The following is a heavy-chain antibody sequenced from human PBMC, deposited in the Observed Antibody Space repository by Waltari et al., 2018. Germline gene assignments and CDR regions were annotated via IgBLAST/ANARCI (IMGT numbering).Heavy chain of an antibody. J-gene: IGHJ4*02. CDR2: INAGSGDT. D-gene: IGHD6-13*01. V-gene: IGHV1-3*01. CDR1: GYTFTSYA. Sequence: VQLVQSGAEVKRPGASLKVSCKASGYTFTSYAMHWVRQVPGQGLDWMGWINAGSGDTKYSKKFQARVTITRDTSASTAYMELSSLTSEDTAVYYCARVKGYSSNWYYFDYWGQGTLVTVSA. CDR3: ARVKGYSSNWYYFDY.